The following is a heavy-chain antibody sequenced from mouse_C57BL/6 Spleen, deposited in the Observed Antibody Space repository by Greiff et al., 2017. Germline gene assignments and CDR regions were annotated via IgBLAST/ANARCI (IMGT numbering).Heavy chain of an antibody. CDR2: IDPEDGDT. Sequence: VQLQQSGAELVRPGASVKLSCTASGFNIKDSYMHWVKQRPEQGLEWIGRIDPEDGDTEYAPQFQGKATMTADTSSNPAYLQLSSLTSEDTAVYYCTGYGNSHYAMDYWGQGTSVTVAS. V-gene: IGHV14-1*01. J-gene: IGHJ4*01. D-gene: IGHD2-1*01. CDR3: TGYGNSHYAMDY. CDR1: GFNIKDSY.